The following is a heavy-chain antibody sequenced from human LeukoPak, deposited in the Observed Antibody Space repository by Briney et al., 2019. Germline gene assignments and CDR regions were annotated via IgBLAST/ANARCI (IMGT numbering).Heavy chain of an antibody. V-gene: IGHV4-59*01. D-gene: IGHD2-2*02. CDR3: ARDSPYCSSTSCYTE. CDR2: IYYSGST. J-gene: IGHJ4*02. CDR1: GGSISSYY. Sequence: KPSETLSLTCPVSGGSISSYYWSWIRQPPGKGLEWFGYIYYSGSTNYNPSLKSRVTISVDASKNQCSLKLSSVTAADTAVYYCARDSPYCSSTSCYTEWGQGTLVTVSS.